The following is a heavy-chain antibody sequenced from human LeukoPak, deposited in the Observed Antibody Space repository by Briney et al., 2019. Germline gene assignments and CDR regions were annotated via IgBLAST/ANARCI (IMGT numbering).Heavy chain of an antibody. CDR1: GGSISSYY. CDR2: IYYSGST. CDR3: ARRSYSSGWYGY. Sequence: PSETLSLTCTVSGGSISSYYWSWIRQPPGKGLEWIGYIYYSGSTNYNPSLKSRVTISVDTSKNQFSLKLSSVTAADTAVYYCARRSYSSGWYGYWGQGTLVTVSS. D-gene: IGHD6-19*01. J-gene: IGHJ4*02. V-gene: IGHV4-59*12.